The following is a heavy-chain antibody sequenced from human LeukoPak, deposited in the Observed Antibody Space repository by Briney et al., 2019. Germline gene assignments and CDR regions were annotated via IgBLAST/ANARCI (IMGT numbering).Heavy chain of an antibody. V-gene: IGHV1-46*01. Sequence: ASVKVSCKASGYTLTSYYMHWVRQAPGQGLEWMGIINPSGGSTDYAQKFQGRVTMTRDTSTKTFYMELSSLRSEDTAVYYCARDLLTIESGSWYFGYWGQGTLVTVSS. CDR2: INPSGGST. J-gene: IGHJ4*02. CDR3: ARDLLTIESGSWYFGY. D-gene: IGHD6-13*01. CDR1: GYTLTSYY.